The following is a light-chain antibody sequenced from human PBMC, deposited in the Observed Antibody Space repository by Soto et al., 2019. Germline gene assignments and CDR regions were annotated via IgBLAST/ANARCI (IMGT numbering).Light chain of an antibody. CDR3: QQYGGSLT. V-gene: IGKV3-20*01. CDR2: GAS. J-gene: IGKJ4*01. CDR1: QSISSTY. Sequence: EIVLTQSPGTLSLSPGERATLSCRASQSISSTYLAWYQQKRGQAPRLLIYGASSRATGILDRFSGSGSGTDFTLTISRLEPEDFALYYCQQYGGSLTFGGGTKVEIK.